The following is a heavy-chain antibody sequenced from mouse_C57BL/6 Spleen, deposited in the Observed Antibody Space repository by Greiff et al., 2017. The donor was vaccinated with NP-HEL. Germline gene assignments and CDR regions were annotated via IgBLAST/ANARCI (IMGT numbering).Heavy chain of an antibody. V-gene: IGHV1-15*01. CDR2: IDPETGGT. Sequence: VQLQESGAELVRPGASVTLSCKASGYTFTDYEMHWVKQTPVHGLEWIGAIDPETGGTAYNQKFKGQAILTADKSSSTAYMELRSLTSEDSAVYYCTRDSLFAYWGQGTLVTVSA. J-gene: IGHJ3*01. CDR1: GYTFTDYE. CDR3: TRDSLFAY.